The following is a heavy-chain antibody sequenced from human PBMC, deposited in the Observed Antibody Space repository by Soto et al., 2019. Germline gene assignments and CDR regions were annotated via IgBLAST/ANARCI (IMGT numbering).Heavy chain of an antibody. D-gene: IGHD2-2*01. Sequence: SVKVSCKASGGTFSSYAISWVRQAPGQGLEWMGGIIPIFGTANYAQKFQGRVTITADESTSTAYMELSSLRSEDTAVYYCARVGYCSSASCYANYYYGMDVWGQGTTVTVSS. CDR1: GGTFSSYA. J-gene: IGHJ6*02. V-gene: IGHV1-69*13. CDR2: IIPIFGTA. CDR3: ARVGYCSSASCYANYYYGMDV.